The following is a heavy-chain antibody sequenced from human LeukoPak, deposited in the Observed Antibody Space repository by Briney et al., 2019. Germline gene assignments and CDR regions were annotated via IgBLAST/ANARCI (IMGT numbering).Heavy chain of an antibody. CDR1: GGSISSYY. J-gene: IGHJ4*02. CDR3: ATYYYDSSGYPKFDY. D-gene: IGHD3-22*01. Sequence: SETLSLTCTVSGGSISSYYWSWIRQPPGKGLERIGYICYSGSTNYNPSLKSRVTISLDTSKNQISLKLSSVTAADSAVYYCATYYYDSSGYPKFDYWGQGTLVTVSS. CDR2: ICYSGST. V-gene: IGHV4-59*01.